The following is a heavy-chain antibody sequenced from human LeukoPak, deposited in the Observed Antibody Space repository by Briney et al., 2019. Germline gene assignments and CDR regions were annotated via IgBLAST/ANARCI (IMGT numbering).Heavy chain of an antibody. V-gene: IGHV1-2*02. CDR1: GYTFTGYY. CDR3: ARGVDGYNPFDY. Sequence: ASVKVSCKASGYTFTGYYMHWVRQAPGQGLEWMGWTNPNSGGTNYAQKFQGRVTMTRDTSISTAYMELSRLRSDDTAVYYCARGVDGYNPFDYWGQGTLVTVSS. CDR2: TNPNSGGT. J-gene: IGHJ4*02. D-gene: IGHD5-12*01.